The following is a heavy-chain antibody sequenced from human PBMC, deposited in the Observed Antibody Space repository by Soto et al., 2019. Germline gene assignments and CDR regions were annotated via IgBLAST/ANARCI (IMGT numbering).Heavy chain of an antibody. V-gene: IGHV2-26*01. CDR1: GFSLSNARMG. Sequence: QVTLKESGPVLVKPTETLTLTCTVSGFSLSNARMGVSWIRQPPGKALEWLAHIFSNDEKSYSTSLKSRLTISKDTSKRQVVLTMTNVDPVDTATYYCARIRIPAYYYDSSGYQDYWGQGTLVTVSS. CDR2: IFSNDEK. D-gene: IGHD3-22*01. CDR3: ARIRIPAYYYDSSGYQDY. J-gene: IGHJ4*02.